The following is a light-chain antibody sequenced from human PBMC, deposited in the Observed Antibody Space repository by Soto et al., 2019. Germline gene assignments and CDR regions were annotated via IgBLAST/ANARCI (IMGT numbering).Light chain of an antibody. V-gene: IGKV1-39*01. J-gene: IGKJ5*01. CDR3: QQSYSPIT. Sequence: DIQMTQSPSSLSASEGDRVTITCRASQSISSYLNWYQQKPGKAPNLLIYAASSLQSGVPSRFSGTRSGTHFTLTISSLQPEDFATYYCQQSYSPITFGQGTRLEI. CDR1: QSISSY. CDR2: AAS.